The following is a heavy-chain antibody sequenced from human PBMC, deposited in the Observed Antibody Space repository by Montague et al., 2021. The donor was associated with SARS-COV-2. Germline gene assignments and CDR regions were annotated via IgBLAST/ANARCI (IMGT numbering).Heavy chain of an antibody. Sequence: SETLSLTCTRPGGSISRSSYCGGLFRQPPGKGLVWTGSSYYSGSTYYNPSLKSRVTTSVDTSKNQFSLKLSSVTAADMAVYYCARRVTGTTVHYYYYGMDVLGQGVTVTVSS. D-gene: IGHD1-20*01. V-gene: IGHV4-39*01. CDR3: ARRVTGTTVHYYYYGMDV. J-gene: IGHJ6*02. CDR1: GGSISRSSYC. CDR2: SYYSGST.